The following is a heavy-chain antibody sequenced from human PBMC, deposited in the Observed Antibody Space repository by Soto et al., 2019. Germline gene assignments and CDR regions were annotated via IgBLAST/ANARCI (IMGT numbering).Heavy chain of an antibody. J-gene: IGHJ5*02. CDR3: ARMYSSGSGWFHP. CDR1: GYSITSGVYY. Sequence: SETLSLTCFVSGYSITSGVYYWSWIRHHPGKGLEWIGSFHSSGIIIYNPSLRSRVSISGDTSSNQFSMSLTSVTAADTARYYCARMYSSGSGWFHPWGQGTLVTVSS. CDR2: FHSSGII. D-gene: IGHD6-19*01. V-gene: IGHV4-31*03.